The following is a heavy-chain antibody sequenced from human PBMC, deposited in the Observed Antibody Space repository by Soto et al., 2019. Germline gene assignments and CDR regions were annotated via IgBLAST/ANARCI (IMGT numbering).Heavy chain of an antibody. V-gene: IGHV3-30-3*01. CDR2: ISYDGSEK. D-gene: IGHD3-16*01. CDR3: AREVGGSAPPG. Sequence: QVQLVESGGGVVQPGRSLRLSCAASGFTFSRHAMHWVRQAPVTGLEWVADISYDGSEKYYADSVKGRFTISRDSSMNTLYPQMDSLGPQDTAVYYCAREVGGSAPPGWGQGTLVTVFS. CDR1: GFTFSRHA. J-gene: IGHJ4*02.